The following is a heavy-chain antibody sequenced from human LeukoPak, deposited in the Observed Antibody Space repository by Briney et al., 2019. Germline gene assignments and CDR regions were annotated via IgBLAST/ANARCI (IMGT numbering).Heavy chain of an antibody. CDR2: TSNSGSTK. J-gene: IGHJ5*02. V-gene: IGHV3-11*01. CDR1: GFTFSDYY. D-gene: IGHD5-12*01. Sequence: GGSLRLSCTASGFTFSDYYMNWIRQAPGKGLEWVSYTSNSGSTKSYADSVEGRFTISRVNAKNSLYLQMDSLRAEDTAVYYCARGFRVATIDWFDPWGQGTLVTVSS. CDR3: ARGFRVATIDWFDP.